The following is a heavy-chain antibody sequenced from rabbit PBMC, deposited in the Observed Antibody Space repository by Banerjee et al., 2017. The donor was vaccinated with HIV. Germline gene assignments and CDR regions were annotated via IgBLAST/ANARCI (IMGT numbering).Heavy chain of an antibody. CDR1: GFSFSSGYY. J-gene: IGHJ4*01. V-gene: IGHV1S40*01. D-gene: IGHD6-1*01. Sequence: QSLEESGGDLVKPGASLTLTCTASGFSFSSGYYMCWVRQAPGKGLEWIACIYAGSSGSTYYASWAKGRFTISKTSSTTVTLQMTSLTAADMATYFCARSYYSYGYGGYLDLWGPGTLVAVS. CDR3: ARSYYSYGYGGYLDL. CDR2: IYAGSSGST.